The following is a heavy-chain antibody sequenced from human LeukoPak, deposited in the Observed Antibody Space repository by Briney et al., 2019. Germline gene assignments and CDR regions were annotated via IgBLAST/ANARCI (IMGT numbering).Heavy chain of an antibody. V-gene: IGHV1-69*01. CDR2: IIPILGTA. D-gene: IGHD2-2*01. Sequence: GSSVKVSCKASGGTFSSYAISWVRQAPGQGLEWMGGIIPILGTANYAQKFQGRVTITADESTSTAYMELSSLRSEDTAVYYRARAPPDIVVVPATFFDYWGQGTLVTVSS. CDR1: GGTFSSYA. CDR3: ARAPPDIVVVPATFFDY. J-gene: IGHJ4*02.